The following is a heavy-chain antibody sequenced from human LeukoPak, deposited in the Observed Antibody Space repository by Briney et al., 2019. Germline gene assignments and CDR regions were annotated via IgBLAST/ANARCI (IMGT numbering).Heavy chain of an antibody. D-gene: IGHD5-24*01. CDR2: ISSSGSTI. V-gene: IGHV3-11*01. CDR3: ARDSRDGYPSKLGY. J-gene: IGHJ4*02. Sequence: GGSLRLSCAAFGFTFSDYYMSWIRQAPGKGLEWVSYISSSGSTIYYADSVKGRFTISRDNPKNSLYLQMNSLRAEDTAVYYCARDSRDGYPSKLGYWGQGTLVTVSS. CDR1: GFTFSDYY.